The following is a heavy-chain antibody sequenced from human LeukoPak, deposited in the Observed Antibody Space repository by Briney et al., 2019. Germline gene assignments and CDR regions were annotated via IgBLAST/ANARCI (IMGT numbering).Heavy chain of an antibody. V-gene: IGHV3-23*01. D-gene: IGHD3-16*02. CDR3: AKERAGYTNPYYFDY. CDR1: GYSISSGYY. CDR2: ISGSGANT. Sequence: PSETLSLTCTVSGYSISSGYYWGWIRQPPGKGLEWVSTISGSGANTYYADSVRGRFTISRDNSKNTLYLHMNSLRAEDTAVYYCAKERAGYTNPYYFDYWGQGTLVTVSS. J-gene: IGHJ4*02.